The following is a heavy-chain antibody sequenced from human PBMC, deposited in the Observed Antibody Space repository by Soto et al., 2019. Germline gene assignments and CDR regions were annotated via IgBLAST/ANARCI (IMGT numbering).Heavy chain of an antibody. CDR1: GYTLIELS. CDR2: FDAEDGET. D-gene: IGHD3-3*01. CDR3: ATSPPGLTIFGVVRRGGFDY. J-gene: IGHJ4*02. Sequence: ASVKVSCKVSGYTLIELSMHWVRQAPGKGLEWMGGFDAEDGETIYAQKFQGRVTMTEDTSTDTAYMELRSLRSEDTAVYHCATSPPGLTIFGVVRRGGFDYWGQGTLVTVSS. V-gene: IGHV1-24*01.